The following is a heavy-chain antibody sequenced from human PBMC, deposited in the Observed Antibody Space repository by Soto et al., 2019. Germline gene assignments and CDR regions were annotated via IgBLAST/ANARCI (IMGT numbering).Heavy chain of an antibody. V-gene: IGHV3-48*03. CDR3: ERGPAPVRFDY. D-gene: IGHD4-17*01. CDR2: ISSSGSTI. Sequence: GGSLRLSCAASGFTFSSYEMNWVRQAPGKGLEWVSYISSSGSTIYYADSVKGRFNISRDNAKNSLYLQMNSLRAEDTAVYYCERGPAPVRFDYWGQGNLVTVSS. J-gene: IGHJ4*02. CDR1: GFTFSSYE.